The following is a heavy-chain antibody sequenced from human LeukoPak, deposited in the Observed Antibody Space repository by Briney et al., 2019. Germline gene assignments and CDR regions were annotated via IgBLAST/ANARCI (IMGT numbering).Heavy chain of an antibody. CDR3: ARAGLLPWDI. V-gene: IGHV4-34*01. CDR1: GGSFSGYY. D-gene: IGHD2-15*01. Sequence: SETLSLTCAAYGGSFSGYYWSWIRQPPGKGLEWIGEINHSGSTNYNPSLKSRVTISVDTSKNQFSLKLSSVTAADTAVYYCARAGLLPWDIWGQGTMVTVSS. CDR2: INHSGST. J-gene: IGHJ3*02.